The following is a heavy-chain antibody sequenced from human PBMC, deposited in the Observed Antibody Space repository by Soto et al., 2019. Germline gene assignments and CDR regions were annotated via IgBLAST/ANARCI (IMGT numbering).Heavy chain of an antibody. CDR2: IYYSGST. Sequence: SETLSLTCTVSGGSISSGGYYWSWIRQHPGKGLEWIGYIYYSGSTYYNPSLKSRVTISVDTSKNQFSLKLSSVTAADTAVYYCARDYPGHALSAFDIWGQGTMVTVSS. J-gene: IGHJ3*02. D-gene: IGHD2-2*01. CDR3: ARDYPGHALSAFDI. V-gene: IGHV4-31*03. CDR1: GGSISSGGYY.